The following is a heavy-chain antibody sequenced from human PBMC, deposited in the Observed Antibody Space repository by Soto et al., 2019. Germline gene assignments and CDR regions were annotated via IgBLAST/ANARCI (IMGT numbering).Heavy chain of an antibody. Sequence: VQLVESGGGLLQPGGSLRLSCAASGFSVSDYWMHWVRQAPGKGLVWVSRSNSDGKRTNYADFVKGRFTSSRDSAKNTLYLQMNSLTVEDTAIDYCVRFVTALDGFDVWGQGTKVAVSA. J-gene: IGHJ3*01. CDR3: VRFVTALDGFDV. D-gene: IGHD3-16*01. V-gene: IGHV3-74*01. CDR1: GFSVSDYW. CDR2: SNSDGKRT.